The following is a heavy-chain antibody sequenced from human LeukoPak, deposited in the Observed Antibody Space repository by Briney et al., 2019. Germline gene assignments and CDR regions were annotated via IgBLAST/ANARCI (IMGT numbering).Heavy chain of an antibody. J-gene: IGHJ4*02. CDR2: IYYSGST. Sequence: SETLSLTCTVSGGSISGYYWSWIRQPPGKGLEWIGFIYYSGSTNYNPSLKSRVTISVDTSKNQFSLKLTSVTAADTAVYYCAATGDKGYWGQGTLVTVSS. CDR1: GGSISGYY. V-gene: IGHV4-59*08. CDR3: AATGDKGY. D-gene: IGHD7-27*01.